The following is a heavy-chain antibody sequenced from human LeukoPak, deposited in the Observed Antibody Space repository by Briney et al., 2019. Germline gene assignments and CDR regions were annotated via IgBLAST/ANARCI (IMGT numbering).Heavy chain of an antibody. CDR3: ARLILRGSSWQHNWFDP. Sequence: GGSLRLSCAASGFTFSIYWMNWVRPAPGKGLEWVANIKQDGSEKYYVDSVKGRFTISRDNAKNSLYLQMNSLRAEDTAVYYCARLILRGSSWQHNWFDPWGQGTLVTVFS. D-gene: IGHD6-13*01. CDR2: IKQDGSEK. J-gene: IGHJ5*02. CDR1: GFTFSIYW. V-gene: IGHV3-7*01.